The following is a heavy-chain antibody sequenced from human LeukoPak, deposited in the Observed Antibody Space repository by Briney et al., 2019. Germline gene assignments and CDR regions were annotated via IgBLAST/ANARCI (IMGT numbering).Heavy chain of an antibody. V-gene: IGHV3-72*01. CDR3: VREYQLLGYYYYMDV. CDR2: IRNKANSYTT. J-gene: IGHJ6*03. CDR1: GFTFSDHY. D-gene: IGHD2-2*01. Sequence: GGSLRLSCAASGFTFSDHYMAWVRQAPGKGLEWVGRIRNKANSYTTEYAASVKGRFTISRDDSKNSLYLQMNSLKAEDTAVYYCVREYQLLGYYYYMDVWGKGTTVTVSS.